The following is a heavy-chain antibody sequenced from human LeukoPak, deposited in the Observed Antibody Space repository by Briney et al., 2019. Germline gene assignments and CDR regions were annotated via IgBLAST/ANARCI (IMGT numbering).Heavy chain of an antibody. CDR1: GGSISSYY. Sequence: KPSETLSLTCTVSGGSISSYYWSWIRQPPGKGLEWIAYIDYSGSTNYNPSLKSRVTISVDASKNQFSLKLSSVTAADTAVYHCARDRRRELLHAFDIWGQGTMVTVSS. J-gene: IGHJ3*02. V-gene: IGHV4-59*01. D-gene: IGHD3-10*01. CDR2: IDYSGST. CDR3: ARDRRRELLHAFDI.